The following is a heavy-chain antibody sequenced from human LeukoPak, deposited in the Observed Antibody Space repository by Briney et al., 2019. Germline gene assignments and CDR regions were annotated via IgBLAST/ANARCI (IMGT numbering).Heavy chain of an antibody. CDR3: ARRGDGYNSDY. Sequence: PSETLSLTCTVSGGSISSSSYYWGWIRQPPGKGLEWIGSIYYSGSTYYNPSLKSRVTISVDTSKNQFSLKLSSVTAADTAVYYCARRGDGYNSDYWGQGTLVTVSS. V-gene: IGHV4-39*01. CDR2: IYYSGST. J-gene: IGHJ4*02. CDR1: GGSISSSSYY. D-gene: IGHD5-24*01.